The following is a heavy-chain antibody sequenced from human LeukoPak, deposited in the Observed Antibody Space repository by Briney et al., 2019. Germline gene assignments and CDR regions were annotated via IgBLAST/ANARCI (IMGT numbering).Heavy chain of an antibody. Sequence: GGSLRLSCAASGFTFSSYGMHWVRQAPGKGLEWVAFVADDGRDKHHADSVKGRFTISRDNSKNTLFLQMNSLRAEDTAVYYCAKDGALSAASYFFDYWGQGTLVTVSS. V-gene: IGHV3-30*02. CDR1: GFTFSSYG. J-gene: IGHJ4*02. CDR2: VADDGRDK. CDR3: AKDGALSAASYFFDY. D-gene: IGHD4/OR15-4a*01.